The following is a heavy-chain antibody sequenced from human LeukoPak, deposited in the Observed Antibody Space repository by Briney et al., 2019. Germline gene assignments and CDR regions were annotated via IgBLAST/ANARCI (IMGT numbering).Heavy chain of an antibody. CDR1: GGSFSGYF. Sequence: SETLSLTCAVYGGSFSGYFWSWIRQPPGKGLEWIGEINHSENTIHNPSLKSRVTMSVDTSKNQFSLKLSSVTAADTAVYYCARGETYYYDTSGYFIFDYWGQGTLVTVSS. CDR2: INHSENT. D-gene: IGHD3-22*01. J-gene: IGHJ4*02. V-gene: IGHV4-34*01. CDR3: ARGETYYYDTSGYFIFDY.